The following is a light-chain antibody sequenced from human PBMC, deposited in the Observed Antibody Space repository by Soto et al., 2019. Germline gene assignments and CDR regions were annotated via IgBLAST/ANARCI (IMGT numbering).Light chain of an antibody. CDR1: QSVSSAY. V-gene: IGKV3-20*01. CDR2: TAS. Sequence: EIVLTQSPGTLSLSPGERATLSCRASQSVSSAYLAWYQQKPGQAPRLLTHTASNRATGIPDRFSGSGSGTDFTLTISRLESEDFAVYYCQHYGGSPTFGQVTKLESK. J-gene: IGKJ2*01. CDR3: QHYGGSPT.